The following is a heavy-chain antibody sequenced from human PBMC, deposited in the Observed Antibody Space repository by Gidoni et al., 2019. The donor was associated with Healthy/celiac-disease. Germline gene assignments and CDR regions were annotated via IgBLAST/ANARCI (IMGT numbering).Heavy chain of an antibody. CDR3: ASVYDSSGYSPPKLFYAFDI. V-gene: IGHV1-69*01. CDR1: GGTFSRYA. Sequence: QVQLVQSGAEVKKPGSSVKVSCKASGGTFSRYAISWVRQAPGQGLEWMGGIIPIFGTANYAQKFQGRVTITADESTSTAYMELSSLRSEDTAVYYCASVYDSSGYSPPKLFYAFDIWGQGTVVTVSS. CDR2: IIPIFGTA. D-gene: IGHD3-22*01. J-gene: IGHJ3*02.